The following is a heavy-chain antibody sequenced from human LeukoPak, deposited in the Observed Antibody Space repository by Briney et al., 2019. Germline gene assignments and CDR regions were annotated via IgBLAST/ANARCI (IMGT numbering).Heavy chain of an antibody. V-gene: IGHV4-34*01. Sequence: SETLSLTCAVYGGSFSGYYWSWIRQPPGKGLEWIGSVYHSATTYYNPSLKSRVTISVDTSKNQFSLKLSSVTAADTAVYYCARLFIKKRGYSYGYDGKSPERSFDYWGQGTLVTVSS. CDR2: VYHSATT. CDR3: ARLFIKKRGYSYGYDGKSPERSFDY. D-gene: IGHD5-18*01. J-gene: IGHJ4*02. CDR1: GGSFSGYY.